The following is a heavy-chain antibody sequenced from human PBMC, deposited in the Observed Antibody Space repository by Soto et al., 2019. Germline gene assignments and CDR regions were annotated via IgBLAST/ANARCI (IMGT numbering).Heavy chain of an antibody. CDR3: ATIAVARYYYYYGMDV. Sequence: QVPLVQSGAEVKKPGASVKVSCKASGYTFTSYGISWVRQAPGQGLEWMGWISAYNGNTNYAQKLQGRVTMTTDTSTSTAYMELRSLRSDDTAVYYCATIAVARYYYYYGMDVWGQGTTVTVSS. CDR2: ISAYNGNT. CDR1: GYTFTSYG. J-gene: IGHJ6*02. V-gene: IGHV1-18*01. D-gene: IGHD6-19*01.